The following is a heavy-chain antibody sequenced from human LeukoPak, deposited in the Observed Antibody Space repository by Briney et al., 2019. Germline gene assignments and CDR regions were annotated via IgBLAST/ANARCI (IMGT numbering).Heavy chain of an antibody. CDR2: ISAYNGNT. J-gene: IGHJ4*02. CDR3: ARDMGSGSLHY. V-gene: IGHV1-18*01. D-gene: IGHD1-26*01. CDR1: GGTFSSYA. Sequence: ASVKVSCKASGGTFSSYAVSWVRQAPGQGLEWMGWISAYNGNTNYAQKLQGRVTMTTDTSTSTAYMELSSLRPEDTAVYYCARDMGSGSLHYWGQGTLVTVSS.